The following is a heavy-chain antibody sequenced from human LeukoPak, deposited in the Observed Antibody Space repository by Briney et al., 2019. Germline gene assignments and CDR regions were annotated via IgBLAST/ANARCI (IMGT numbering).Heavy chain of an antibody. CDR3: ARESIAAAGSYLFDY. D-gene: IGHD6-13*01. V-gene: IGHV4-4*07. CDR2: IYTSGST. CDR1: VGSISSYY. J-gene: IGHJ4*02. Sequence: PSETLSLTRTVSVGSISSYYWSWIRQPAGKGLEWIGRIYTSGSTNYNPSLKSRVTMSVDTSKNQFSLKLSSVTAADTAVYYCARESIAAAGSYLFDYWGQGTLVTVSS.